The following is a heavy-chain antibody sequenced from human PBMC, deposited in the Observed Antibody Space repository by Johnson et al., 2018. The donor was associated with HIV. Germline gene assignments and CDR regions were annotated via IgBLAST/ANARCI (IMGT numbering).Heavy chain of an antibody. CDR1: GFTFSSYG. Sequence: QVQLVESGGGVVQPGGSLRLSCAASGFTFSSYGMHWVRQAPGKGLEWVAFIRYDGGNKYYADSVKGRFTISRDNSKNTLYLQMNSLRAEDTAVYYCAKDGDYYDSSGRAFDIWGQGTMVTVSS. CDR2: IRYDGGNK. CDR3: AKDGDYYDSSGRAFDI. D-gene: IGHD3-22*01. J-gene: IGHJ3*02. V-gene: IGHV3-30*02.